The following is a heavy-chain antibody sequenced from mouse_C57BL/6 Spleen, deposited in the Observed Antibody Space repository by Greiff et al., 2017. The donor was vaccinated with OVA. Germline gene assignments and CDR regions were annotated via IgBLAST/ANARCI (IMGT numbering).Heavy chain of an antibody. CDR2: SRNKANDYTT. V-gene: IGHV7-1*01. CDR3: ARDAEDGYYGYFDV. CDR1: GFTFSDFY. J-gene: IGHJ1*03. Sequence: EVKLVESGGGLVQSGRSLRLSCATSGFTFSDFYMEWVRQAPGKGLEWIAASRNKANDYTTEYSASVKGRFIVSRDTSQSILYLQMNALRAEDTAIYYCARDAEDGYYGYFDVWGTGTTVTVSS. D-gene: IGHD2-3*01.